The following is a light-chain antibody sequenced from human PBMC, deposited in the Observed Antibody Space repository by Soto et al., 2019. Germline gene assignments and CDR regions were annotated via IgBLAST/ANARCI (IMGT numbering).Light chain of an antibody. V-gene: IGKV1-39*01. Sequence: DTQMTQSPSSLSASVGDRVTITCRASQSINTYVNWYQQKPGEAPNLLIYAASSLQSGVPTRFSGSGSETHFTLTINILQPEDFATYYCQQTASTPYTFGQGTELVI. J-gene: IGKJ2*01. CDR3: QQTASTPYT. CDR2: AAS. CDR1: QSINTY.